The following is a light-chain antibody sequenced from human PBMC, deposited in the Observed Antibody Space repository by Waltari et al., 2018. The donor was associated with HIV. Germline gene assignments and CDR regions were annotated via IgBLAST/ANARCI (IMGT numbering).Light chain of an antibody. Sequence: QSALPQPASVSGSPGPSITIPCTGITSDVGSYNFVSWYQQHPGKAPKVMIYEVNKRPSGVSNRFSGSKSGNTASLTISGLQAEDEADYYCCSYAGRMIFGGGTKLTVL. CDR1: TSDVGSYNF. CDR3: CSYAGRMI. V-gene: IGLV2-23*02. J-gene: IGLJ2*01. CDR2: EVN.